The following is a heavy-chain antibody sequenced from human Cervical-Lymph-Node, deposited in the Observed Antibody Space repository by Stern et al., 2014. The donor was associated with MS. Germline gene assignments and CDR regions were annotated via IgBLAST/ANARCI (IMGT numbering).Heavy chain of an antibody. Sequence: QVQLVQSGAEVKKPGSSVKVSCKASGGTSSTDAISWVRQAPGQGLEWIGRIIPFLGAPHYAQYFQDRVTISEDTSTNTLYMGLSSLRSEDTAMYFCARGGFDCGGDCYYVNWGQGTLVTVSS. D-gene: IGHD2-21*02. CDR2: IIPFLGAP. CDR3: ARGGFDCGGDCYYVN. J-gene: IGHJ4*02. V-gene: IGHV1-69*09. CDR1: GGTSSTDA.